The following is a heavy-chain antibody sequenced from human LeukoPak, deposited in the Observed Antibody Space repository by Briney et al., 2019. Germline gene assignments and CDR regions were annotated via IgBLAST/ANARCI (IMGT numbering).Heavy chain of an antibody. V-gene: IGHV5-51*01. J-gene: IGHJ3*02. CDR3: ARADSYDFWSGYYFGAFDI. D-gene: IGHD3-3*01. CDR2: IYPGDSDT. Sequence: GESLKISCKGSGYSFTNYWIGWVRQMPGKGLEWMGIIYPGDSDTRYSPSFQGQVTISADKSISTAYLQWSSLKASDTAMYYCARADSYDFWSGYYFGAFDIWGQGTMVTVSS. CDR1: GYSFTNYW.